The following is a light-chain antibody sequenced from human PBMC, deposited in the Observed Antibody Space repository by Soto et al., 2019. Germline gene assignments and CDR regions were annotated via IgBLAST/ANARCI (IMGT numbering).Light chain of an antibody. Sequence: QSVLTQPASVSGSPGQSITVSCTGTSSDIGGYNYVSLYQQHPGKAPKLMVYEVTNRPSGVSDRFSGSKSGNTASLTISGLQADDEGYYYCSSYTSRSTLYVFGTGTKLTVL. CDR2: EVT. CDR1: SSDIGGYNY. CDR3: SSYTSRSTLYV. V-gene: IGLV2-14*01. J-gene: IGLJ1*01.